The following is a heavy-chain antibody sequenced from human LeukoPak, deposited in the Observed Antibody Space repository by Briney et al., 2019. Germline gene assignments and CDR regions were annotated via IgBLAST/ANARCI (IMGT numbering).Heavy chain of an antibody. J-gene: IGHJ4*02. CDR3: ARVNGGRYYFDY. V-gene: IGHV1-46*01. CDR2: INPGAGST. CDR1: GYTLTSYY. Sequence: ASVKVSCKAFGYTLTSYYVHWVRQAPGQGLEWMGLINPGAGSTSYAQRLQDRVTMTRDTSTSTVYMELSSLRSEDTAVYYCARVNGGRYYFDYWGQGTLVTVSS. D-gene: IGHD2-8*01.